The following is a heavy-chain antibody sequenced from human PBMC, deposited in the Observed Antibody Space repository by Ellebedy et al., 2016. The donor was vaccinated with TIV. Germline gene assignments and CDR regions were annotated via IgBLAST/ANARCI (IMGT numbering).Heavy chain of an antibody. Sequence: GESLKISCAASGFTFRSYSMNWVRQAPGKGLEWVSYISSSGNTIDYADPVEGRFTISRDNAKNSLYLQMNSLRAEDTSVYYCARDIKEQWLAGWAFDIWGQGTMVTVSS. CDR2: ISSSGNTI. CDR1: GFTFRSYS. D-gene: IGHD6-19*01. J-gene: IGHJ3*02. V-gene: IGHV3-48*01. CDR3: ARDIKEQWLAGWAFDI.